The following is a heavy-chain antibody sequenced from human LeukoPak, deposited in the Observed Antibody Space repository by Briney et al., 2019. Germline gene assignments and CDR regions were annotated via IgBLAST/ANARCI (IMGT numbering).Heavy chain of an antibody. V-gene: IGHV3-15*07. D-gene: IGHD3-22*01. CDR3: TTDRYYDNSELQFQH. CDR1: GFTFSNAW. J-gene: IGHJ1*01. Sequence: GGSLRLSCAASGFTFSNAWMNWVRQAPGKGLEWVGRIKTKTDGGTIDYAAPVKGRFTISRDDSRNTLYLQMDSLKIEDTAVYYCTTDRYYDNSELQFQHWGQGTLVTVSS. CDR2: IKTKTDGGTI.